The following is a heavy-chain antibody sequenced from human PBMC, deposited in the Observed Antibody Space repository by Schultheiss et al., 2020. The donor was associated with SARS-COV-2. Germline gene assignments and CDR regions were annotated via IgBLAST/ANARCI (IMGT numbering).Heavy chain of an antibody. V-gene: IGHV4-34*01. D-gene: IGHD6-13*01. J-gene: IGHJ6*02. CDR3: ARVENSSSWYPTYYYYYYGMDV. Sequence: SETLSLTCAVYGGSFSGYYWSWIRQSPGKGLEWIGEINHSGSTNYNPSLKSRVTISVDTSKNQFSLKLSSVTAADTAVYYCARVENSSSWYPTYYYYYYGMDVWGQGTTVTVSS. CDR2: INHSGST. CDR1: GGSFSGYY.